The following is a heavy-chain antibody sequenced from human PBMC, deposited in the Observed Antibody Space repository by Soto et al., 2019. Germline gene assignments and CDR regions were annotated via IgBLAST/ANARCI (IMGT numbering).Heavy chain of an antibody. Sequence: SETLSLTCTVSGGSISSSSYYWGWIRQPPGKGLEWIGSIYYSGSTYYNPSLKSRVTISVDTSKNQFSLKLSSVTAADTAVYYCARHPTQYSSSSPTNYGMDVWGQGTTVTVS. D-gene: IGHD6-13*01. CDR1: GGSISSSSYY. CDR2: IYYSGST. J-gene: IGHJ6*02. CDR3: ARHPTQYSSSSPTNYGMDV. V-gene: IGHV4-39*01.